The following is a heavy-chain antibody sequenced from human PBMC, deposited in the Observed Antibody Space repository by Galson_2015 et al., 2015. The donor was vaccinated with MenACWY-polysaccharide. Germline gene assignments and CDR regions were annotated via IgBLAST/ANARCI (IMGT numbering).Heavy chain of an antibody. D-gene: IGHD3-16*01. CDR2: INSDGRST. J-gene: IGHJ4*02. CDR1: GFSFNTYW. CDR3: ARGGGRFPENYYFDY. V-gene: IGHV3-74*01. Sequence: SLRLSCAASGFSFNTYWMHWVRHALGKGLVWVSRINSDGRSTSYADSVKGRFTTSRDNAKNTLYLQMNSLSAEDTAVYYCARGGGRFPENYYFDYWGQGTLVTVSS.